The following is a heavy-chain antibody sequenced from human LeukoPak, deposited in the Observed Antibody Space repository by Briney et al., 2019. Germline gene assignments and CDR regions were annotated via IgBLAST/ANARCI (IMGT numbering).Heavy chain of an antibody. D-gene: IGHD4-17*01. CDR3: ARGRGDYGERNYYYYYYMDV. CDR2: IYYSGST. V-gene: IGHV4-39*07. CDR1: GGSISSSSYY. Sequence: SETLSLTCTVSGGSISSSSYYWGWIRQPPGKGLEWIGSIYYSGSTYYNPSLKSRVTISVDTSKNQFSLKLSSVTAADTAVYYCARGRGDYGERNYYYYYYMDVWGKGTTVTVSS. J-gene: IGHJ6*03.